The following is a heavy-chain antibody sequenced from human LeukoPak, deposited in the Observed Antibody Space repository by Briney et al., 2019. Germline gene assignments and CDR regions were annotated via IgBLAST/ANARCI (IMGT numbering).Heavy chain of an antibody. CDR3: ARVTGYYYENTGYYHHAFDI. CDR2: INPNSGGT. D-gene: IGHD3-22*01. Sequence: ASVKVSCKASGYTFTGYYMHWVRQAPGQGLEWMGWINPNSGGTNYAQKFQGRVTMTRDTSISTAYMEMSRLRSDDTAVYYCARVTGYYYENTGYYHHAFDIWGQGTMVTVSS. V-gene: IGHV1-2*02. CDR1: GYTFTGYY. J-gene: IGHJ3*02.